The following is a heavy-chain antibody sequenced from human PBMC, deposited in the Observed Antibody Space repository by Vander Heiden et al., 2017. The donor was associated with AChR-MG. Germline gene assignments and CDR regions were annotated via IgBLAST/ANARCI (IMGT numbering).Heavy chain of an antibody. CDR1: GGSISSSSYY. Sequence: QLQLQESGPGLVKPSETLSLTCTVSGGSISSSSYYWGWIRQPPGKGLEWIGSIYYSGSTYYNPSLKSRVTISVDTSKNQFSLKLSSVTAADTAVYYCARRPRQVAFFDPWGQGTLVTVSS. D-gene: IGHD3-3*02. V-gene: IGHV4-39*01. CDR2: IYYSGST. CDR3: ARRPRQVAFFDP. J-gene: IGHJ5*02.